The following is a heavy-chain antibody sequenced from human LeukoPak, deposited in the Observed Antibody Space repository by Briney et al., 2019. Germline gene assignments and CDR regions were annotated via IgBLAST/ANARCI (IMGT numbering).Heavy chain of an antibody. CDR1: GFTFSSYD. Sequence: GGSLRLYCAASGFTFSSYDFHWVRQVPGKGLEGVSAIGVTGDTYYADSVKGRFTISRENAANSLYLQMHSLRAGDTALYYCTREFCGSRAACAGGFYYDVWGRGTLVTVSS. CDR2: IGVTGDT. V-gene: IGHV3-13*01. CDR3: TREFCGSRAACAGGFYYDV. D-gene: IGHD2-15*01. J-gene: IGHJ2*01.